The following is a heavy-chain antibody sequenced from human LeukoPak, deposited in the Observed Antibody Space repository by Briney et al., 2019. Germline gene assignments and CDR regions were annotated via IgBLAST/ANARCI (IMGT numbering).Heavy chain of an antibody. V-gene: IGHV3-7*01. CDR1: GFTFSTYA. CDR2: INQDGSEK. D-gene: IGHD6-6*01. J-gene: IGHJ4*02. Sequence: PGGSLRLSCAASGFTFSTYAMHWVRQAPGKGLEWVANINQDGSEKYYVDSVKGRFTISRDNGKNSLYLQMNSLRVEDTAVYYCAREGSSSSGDYWGQGTLVTVSS. CDR3: AREGSSSSGDY.